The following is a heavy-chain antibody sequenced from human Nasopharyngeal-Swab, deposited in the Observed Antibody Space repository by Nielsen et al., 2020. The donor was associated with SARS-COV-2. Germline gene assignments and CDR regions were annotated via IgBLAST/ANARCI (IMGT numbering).Heavy chain of an antibody. V-gene: IGHV4-59*01. CDR1: GGSISSYY. Sequence: SETLSLTCTVSGGSISSYYWSWIRQPPGKGLEWIGHIYYSGSTNYNPSLKSRVTISVDTSKNQFSLKLSSVTAADTAVYYCARIYDSSGYYFPLFDYWGQGTLVTVSS. D-gene: IGHD3-22*01. CDR3: ARIYDSSGYYFPLFDY. CDR2: IYYSGST. J-gene: IGHJ4*02.